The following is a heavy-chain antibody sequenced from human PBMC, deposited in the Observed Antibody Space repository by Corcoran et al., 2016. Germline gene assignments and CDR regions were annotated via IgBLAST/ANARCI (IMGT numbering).Heavy chain of an antibody. CDR2: INHSGST. CDR1: GGSFSGYY. V-gene: IGHV4-34*01. J-gene: IGHJ3*02. D-gene: IGHD1-26*01. Sequence: QVQLQQWGAGLLKPSETLSLTCAVYGGSFSGYYWSWIRQPPGKGLEWIGEINHSGSTNYNPSLKSRVTISVDTSKNQFSLKLSSVTAADTAVYYCARGREGYAFDIWGQGTMVTVSS. CDR3: ARGREGYAFDI.